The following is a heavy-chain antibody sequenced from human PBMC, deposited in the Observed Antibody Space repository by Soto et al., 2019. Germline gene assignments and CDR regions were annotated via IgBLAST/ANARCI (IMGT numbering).Heavy chain of an antibody. CDR2: INAGNGNT. J-gene: IGHJ4*02. D-gene: IGHD1-7*01. CDR1: GYTFTSYV. CDR3: ARDRPNYNVYLDQ. V-gene: IGHV1-3*01. Sequence: ASVKVSCKASGYTFTSYVMHWVRQAPGQRLEWMGWINAGNGNTKYSQKFQGRFTVSRDNSKSTVYLLMDSLRVDDTATYYCARDRPNYNVYLDQWGQGTLVTVSS.